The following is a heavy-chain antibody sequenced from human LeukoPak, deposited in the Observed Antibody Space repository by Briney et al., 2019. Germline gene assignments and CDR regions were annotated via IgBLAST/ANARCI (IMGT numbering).Heavy chain of an antibody. CDR3: ARSTLGYCSSTSCPDPYFDY. V-gene: IGHV6-1*01. J-gene: IGHJ4*02. Sequence: SQTLSLTCALSGDSVSSNSAAWNWIRQSPSRGLEWLGRTYYRSKWYNDYAVSVKSRITINPDTSKNQFSLQLNSVTPEDTAVYYCARSTLGYCSSTSCPDPYFDYWGQGTLVTVSS. D-gene: IGHD2-2*01. CDR1: GDSVSSNSAA. CDR2: TYYRSKWYN.